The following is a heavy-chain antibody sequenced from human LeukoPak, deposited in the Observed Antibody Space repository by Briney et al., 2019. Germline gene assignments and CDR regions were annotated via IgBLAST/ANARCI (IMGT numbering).Heavy chain of an antibody. J-gene: IGHJ4*02. CDR2: ISAYNGNT. D-gene: IGHD3-3*01. CDR3: ARGGDSGGYDFWPERY. V-gene: IGHV1-18*01. Sequence: VASVKVSCKASGYTFTSYGISWVRQAPGQGLEWMGWISAYNGNTNYAQKLQGRVTMTTDTSTSTAYMELRSLRSDDTAVYYCARGGDSGGYDFWPERYWGQGTLVTVSS. CDR1: GYTFTSYG.